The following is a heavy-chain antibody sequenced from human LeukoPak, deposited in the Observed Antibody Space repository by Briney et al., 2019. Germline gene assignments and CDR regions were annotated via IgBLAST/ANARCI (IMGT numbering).Heavy chain of an antibody. CDR3: ARDLGYCSSTSCPGY. CDR1: GGSISSYY. Sequence: SETLSLTCTVSGGSISSYYWSWIRQPPGKGLEWIGYIYHSGSTYYNPSLKSRVTISVDRSKNQFSLKLSSVTAADTAVYYCARDLGYCSSTSCPGYWGQGTLVTVSS. J-gene: IGHJ4*02. CDR2: IYHSGST. D-gene: IGHD2-2*01. V-gene: IGHV4-59*12.